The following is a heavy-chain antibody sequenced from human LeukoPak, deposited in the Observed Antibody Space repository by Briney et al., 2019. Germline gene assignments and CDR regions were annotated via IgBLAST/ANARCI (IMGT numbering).Heavy chain of an antibody. CDR1: GGSISSYY. Sequence: PSETLSLTCTVSGGSISSYYWSWIRQPPGKGLEWIGYIYYSGSTNYNPSLKSRVTISVDTSKNQFSLKLSSVTAADTAVYYCARGRGYYFGKSWYFDYWGQGTLVTVSS. CDR2: IYYSGST. J-gene: IGHJ4*02. V-gene: IGHV4-59*12. D-gene: IGHD3-22*01. CDR3: ARGRGYYFGKSWYFDY.